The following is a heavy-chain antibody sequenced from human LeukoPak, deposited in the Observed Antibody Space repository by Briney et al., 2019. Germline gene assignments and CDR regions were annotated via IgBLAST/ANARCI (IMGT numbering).Heavy chain of an antibody. CDR1: GFTFSSYW. CDR2: ISSSTSYI. V-gene: IGHV3-21*01. Sequence: GGSLRLSCAASGFTFSSYWMTSLRQAPGKGLEWVSSISSSTSYIYYADSVKGRFTISRDNAKNSLYLQMNSLRAEDTAVYYCATTIAAAGNEFDYWGQGTLVTVSS. D-gene: IGHD6-13*01. CDR3: ATTIAAAGNEFDY. J-gene: IGHJ4*02.